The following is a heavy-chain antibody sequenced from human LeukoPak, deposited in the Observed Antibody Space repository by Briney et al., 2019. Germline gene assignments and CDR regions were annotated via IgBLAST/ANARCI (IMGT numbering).Heavy chain of an antibody. V-gene: IGHV3-33*05. Sequence: PGRSLRLSCALSGFTFSNFNMHWGRQAPGQGLEWLAYISYDGGNKYYADSVKGRFAISRDNSKNTLYLEMNSLRVEDTAVYYCAKARYSSGRTLDYWGQGTLVTVSS. CDR1: GFTFSNFN. CDR2: ISYDGGNK. J-gene: IGHJ4*02. CDR3: AKARYSSGRTLDY. D-gene: IGHD6-19*01.